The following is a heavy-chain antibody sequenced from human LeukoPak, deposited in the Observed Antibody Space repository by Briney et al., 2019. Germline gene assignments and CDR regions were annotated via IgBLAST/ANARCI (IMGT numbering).Heavy chain of an antibody. CDR2: INTDGSSR. CDR1: GFNFSTSW. V-gene: IGHV3-74*01. J-gene: IGHJ4*02. CDR3: ARVFRWEGQYDIVTGYSLSH. Sequence: GGSLRLSCAASGFNFSTSWMNWVRQAPGKGLVCVSRINTDGSSRSYADSVKGRFTISRDNAKNTLYLQMNSLRVEDTAVYYCARVFRWEGQYDIVTGYSLSHWGQGTLVTVSS. D-gene: IGHD3-9*01.